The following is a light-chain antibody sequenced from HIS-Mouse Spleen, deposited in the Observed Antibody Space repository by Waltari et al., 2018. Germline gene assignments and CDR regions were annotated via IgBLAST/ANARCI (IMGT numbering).Light chain of an antibody. CDR3: SSYTSSSTYVV. V-gene: IGLV2-14*03. J-gene: IGLJ2*01. CDR1: SSAVGGYNY. CDR2: DVS. Sequence: QSALTQPASVSGSPGQSITISCTGTSSAVGGYNYVPWYQQHPGNAPKLMIYDVSNRPSGVSNRFSGSKSGNTASLTISGLQAEDEADYYCSSYTSSSTYVVFGGGTKLTVL.